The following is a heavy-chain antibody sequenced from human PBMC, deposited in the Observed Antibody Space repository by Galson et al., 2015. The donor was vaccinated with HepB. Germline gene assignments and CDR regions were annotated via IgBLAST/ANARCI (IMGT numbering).Heavy chain of an antibody. J-gene: IGHJ4*02. V-gene: IGHV2-70*11. Sequence: PALVKPTQTLTLTCTFSGFSLTSSGMCVSWIRQPPGKALEWLARIDWDDDKSYSTSLKTRPTISKDTSKNQVVLTMTNMDPVDTATYYCAHRGSPMDFDYWGQGALVTVSS. CDR1: GFSLTSSGMC. D-gene: IGHD2-2*03. CDR2: IDWDDDK. CDR3: AHRGSPMDFDY.